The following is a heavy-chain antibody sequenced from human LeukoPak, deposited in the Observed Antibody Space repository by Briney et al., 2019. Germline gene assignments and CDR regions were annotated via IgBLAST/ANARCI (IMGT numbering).Heavy chain of an antibody. V-gene: IGHV3-23*01. D-gene: IGHD3-22*01. CDR1: GFTFSSYA. Sequence: GGSLRLSRAASGFTFSSYAMSWVRQAPGKGLEWVSGISTSGGSSSYADSVKGRFTISRDNPRNTLYMQMNSLRAEDTALYYCAIMHPYYDGSGYWVQWGQGTLVTVSS. J-gene: IGHJ4*02. CDR3: AIMHPYYDGSGYWVQ. CDR2: ISTSGGSS.